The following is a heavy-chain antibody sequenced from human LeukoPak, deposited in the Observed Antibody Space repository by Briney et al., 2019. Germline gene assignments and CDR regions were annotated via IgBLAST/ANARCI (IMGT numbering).Heavy chain of an antibody. V-gene: IGHV3-23*01. Sequence: GGSLRLSCAASGFTFSNYWLHWVRQPPGKGLEWVSSIFPSGGEIHYADSVRGRFTISRDNSKSTLSLQMNSLRAEDTAIYYCATYRQVLLPFESWGQGTLVTVSS. D-gene: IGHD2-8*02. CDR2: IFPSGGEI. CDR1: GFTFSNYW. J-gene: IGHJ4*02. CDR3: ATYRQVLLPFES.